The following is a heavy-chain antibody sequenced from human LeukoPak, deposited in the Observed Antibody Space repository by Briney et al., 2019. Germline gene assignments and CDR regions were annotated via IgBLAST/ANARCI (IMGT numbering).Heavy chain of an antibody. CDR2: IYHSGST. V-gene: IGHV4-30-2*01. Sequence: PSETLSLTCAVSGGSISSGGYSWSWIRQPPGKGLEWIGYIYHSGSTYYNPSLKSRVTISVDRSKNQFSLKLSSVTAADTAVYYCARLMGYYDILTAQYYFDYWGQGTLVTVSS. CDR3: ARLMGYYDILTAQYYFDY. J-gene: IGHJ4*02. D-gene: IGHD3-9*01. CDR1: GGSISSGGYS.